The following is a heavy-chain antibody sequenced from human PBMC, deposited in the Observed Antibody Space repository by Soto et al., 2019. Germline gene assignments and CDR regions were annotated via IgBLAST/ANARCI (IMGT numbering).Heavy chain of an antibody. J-gene: IGHJ6*02. CDR2: ISSSGSTI. V-gene: IGHV3-11*01. D-gene: IGHD2-21*02. CDR3: ARVVTAIAPTYYYYYGMDV. CDR1: GFTFSDYY. Sequence: QVQLVESGGGLXKXXGSLRLSCAASGFTFSDYYMSWIRQAPGKGLEWVSYISSSGSTIYYADSVKGRFTISRDNAKNSQYLQMNSLRAEDTAVYYCARVVTAIAPTYYYYYGMDVWGQGTTVTVSS.